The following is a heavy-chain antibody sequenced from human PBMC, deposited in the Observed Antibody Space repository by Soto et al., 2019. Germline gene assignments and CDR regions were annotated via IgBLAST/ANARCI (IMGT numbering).Heavy chain of an antibody. J-gene: IGHJ5*02. V-gene: IGHV1-18*01. CDR1: GYTFTSYG. D-gene: IGHD3-10*01. Sequence: QVQLVQSGAEVKKPGASVKVSCKASGYTFTSYGISWVRQSPGQGLELMGWISAYNGNTNYAQKLQGRVTMTTDTSTSTAYMELRSLRSDDTAVYYCARAQRNTMVRGVDNWFAPWGQGTLVTVSS. CDR2: ISAYNGNT. CDR3: ARAQRNTMVRGVDNWFAP.